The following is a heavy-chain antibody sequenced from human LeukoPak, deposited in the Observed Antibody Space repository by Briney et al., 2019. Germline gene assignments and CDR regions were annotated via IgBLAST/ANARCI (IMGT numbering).Heavy chain of an antibody. CDR2: ISSSGSTI. D-gene: IGHD4-23*01. V-gene: IGHV3-48*03. J-gene: IGHJ4*02. Sequence: GRSLRLSCAASGFTFSSYEMNWVRQAPGKGLEWVSYISSSGSTIYYADSVKGRFTISRDNAKNSLYLQMNSLRAEDTAVYYCARGNLNYGGNSNYWGQGTLVTVSS. CDR3: ARGNLNYGGNSNY. CDR1: GFTFSSYE.